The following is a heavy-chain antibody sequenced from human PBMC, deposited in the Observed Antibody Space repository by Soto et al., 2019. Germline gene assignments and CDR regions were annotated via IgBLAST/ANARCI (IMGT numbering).Heavy chain of an antibody. Sequence: GGSLRLSCAASGFTFSSYSMNWVRQAPGKGLEWVSYISSSSSTIYYADSVKGRFTISRDNAKNSLYLQMNSLRDEDTAVYYCARDLFDEGIAAAGTDGMDVWGQGTTVTVSS. CDR1: GFTFSSYS. V-gene: IGHV3-48*02. CDR2: ISSSSSTI. J-gene: IGHJ6*02. D-gene: IGHD6-13*01. CDR3: ARDLFDEGIAAAGTDGMDV.